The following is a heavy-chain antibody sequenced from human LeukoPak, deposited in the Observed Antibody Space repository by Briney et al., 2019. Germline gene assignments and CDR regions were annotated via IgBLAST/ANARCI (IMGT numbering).Heavy chain of an antibody. Sequence: GGSLRLSCAASGFTFSTYWMHWVREAPGKGLGWVSRIESDGSTTTYAASVKGRFTISRDTAKNTLYLQMNSLRAEDTAVYYCVRGRFGAFDIWGQGTMVTVSS. CDR1: GFTFSTYW. D-gene: IGHD3-16*01. CDR2: IESDGSTT. CDR3: VRGRFGAFDI. J-gene: IGHJ3*02. V-gene: IGHV3-74*03.